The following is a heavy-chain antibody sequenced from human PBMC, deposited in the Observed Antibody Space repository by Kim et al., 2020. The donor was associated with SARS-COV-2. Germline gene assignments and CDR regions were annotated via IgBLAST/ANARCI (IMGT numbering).Heavy chain of an antibody. Sequence: DESEKYFVDSAESRLTISRDNTKTSGYLQMNRLRAEDTAVYYCARGIAGDVWGQGTMVTVSS. CDR2: DESEK. J-gene: IGHJ3*01. V-gene: IGHV3-7*03. CDR3: ARGIAGDV. D-gene: IGHD6-13*01.